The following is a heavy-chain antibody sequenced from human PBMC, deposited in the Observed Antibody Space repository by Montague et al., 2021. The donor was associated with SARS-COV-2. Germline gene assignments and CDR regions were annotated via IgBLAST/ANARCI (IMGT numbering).Heavy chain of an antibody. Sequence: SETLSLTCAGDLHCVVGELRRRSEEHKPAVQSLALIVCRHYLGNTNYNPSLESRVTISVDTSENQFSLKLRSVIAADTAVHYCARLLPDGTVVATDIPFDSWGQGTLVTVSS. CDR2: RHYLGNT. CDR1: LHCVVGELRR. J-gene: IGHJ4*02. CDR3: ARLLPDGTVVATDIPFDS. D-gene: IGHD2-21*02. V-gene: IGHV4-39*01.